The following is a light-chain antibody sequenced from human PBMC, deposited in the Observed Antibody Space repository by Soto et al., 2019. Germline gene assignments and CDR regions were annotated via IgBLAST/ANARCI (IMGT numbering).Light chain of an antibody. CDR2: GAS. Sequence: EIVMTQSPATLSVSPGERATVSCRASQSVSSSYLAWYQQKPGQAPRLLIYGASSRATGIPDRFSGSGSGTDFTLTISRLEPEDFAVYYCQQYGSSPITFGQGTRWRL. V-gene: IGKV3-20*01. J-gene: IGKJ5*01. CDR1: QSVSSSY. CDR3: QQYGSSPIT.